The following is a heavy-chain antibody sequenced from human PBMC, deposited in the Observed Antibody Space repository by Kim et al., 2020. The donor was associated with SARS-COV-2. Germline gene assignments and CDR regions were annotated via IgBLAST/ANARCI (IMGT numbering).Heavy chain of an antibody. CDR3: ARQNYYYMDV. CDR2: ST. Sequence: STYYNPPLKSRVPISVDTSKNQFSLKLSSVTAADTAVYYCARQNYYYMDVWGKGTTVTVSS. V-gene: IGHV4-39*01. J-gene: IGHJ6*03.